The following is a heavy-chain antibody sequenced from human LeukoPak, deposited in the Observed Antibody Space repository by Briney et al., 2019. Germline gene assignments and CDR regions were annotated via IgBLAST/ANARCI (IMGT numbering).Heavy chain of an antibody. J-gene: IGHJ4*02. CDR1: GFTFSSYA. CDR3: ATLPIVVVPAAYFDY. CDR2: ISGSGGST. V-gene: IGHV3-23*01. D-gene: IGHD2-2*01. Sequence: PGGSLRLSCAASGFTFSSYAMSWVRQAPGKGLEWVSAISGSGGSTYYADSVKGRFTISRDNSKNTLYLQMNSLRAEDTAVYYCATLPIVVVPAAYFDYWGQGTLVTVSS.